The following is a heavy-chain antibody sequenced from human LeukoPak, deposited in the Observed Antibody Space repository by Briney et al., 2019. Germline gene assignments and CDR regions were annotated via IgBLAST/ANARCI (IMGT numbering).Heavy chain of an antibody. CDR3: VTHPGGLQSGFDM. D-gene: IGHD5-24*01. CDR2: IYPGDSDT. V-gene: IGHV5-51*01. CDR1: GYRFTSYW. Sequence: PGESLKISFKGSGYRFTSYWIGWVRPMPGKGLEIMGIIYPGDSDTRYSPSFQGQVTISVDRSSSTSYVQWSRLKASYTAMCDCVTHPGGLQSGFDMGGRGTRVSVSS. J-gene: IGHJ4*02.